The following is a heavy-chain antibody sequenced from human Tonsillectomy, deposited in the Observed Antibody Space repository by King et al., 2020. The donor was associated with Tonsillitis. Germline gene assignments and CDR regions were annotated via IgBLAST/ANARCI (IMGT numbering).Heavy chain of an antibody. J-gene: IGHJ5*02. CDR3: AQAQDGSRTPCYVNWFDP. CDR1: GFTLSDYG. V-gene: IGHV3-30*18. CDR2: LSYDGGEI. Sequence: VQLVESGGGVVQPGMSLRLSCEVSGFTLSDYGMHWVRQAPGKGLEWVTFLSYDGGEIRYADSVKGRLTASSDTSKNTLYLAMNSLRDEYTALYHCAQAQDGSRTPCYVNWFDPWGQGTLVIVSS. D-gene: IGHD2-15*01.